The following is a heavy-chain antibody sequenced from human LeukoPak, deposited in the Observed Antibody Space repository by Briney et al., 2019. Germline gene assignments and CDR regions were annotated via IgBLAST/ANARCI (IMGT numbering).Heavy chain of an antibody. CDR3: AREVGASYY. CDR2: IYYSGST. Sequence: SETLSHTCTVSGGSISSSSYYWGWIRQPPGKGLEWIGSIYYSGSTHYNPSLKSRVTISVDTSKNQFSLKLSSVTAADTAVYYCAREVGASYYWGQGTLVTVSS. D-gene: IGHD1-26*01. CDR1: GGSISSSSYY. V-gene: IGHV4-39*02. J-gene: IGHJ4*02.